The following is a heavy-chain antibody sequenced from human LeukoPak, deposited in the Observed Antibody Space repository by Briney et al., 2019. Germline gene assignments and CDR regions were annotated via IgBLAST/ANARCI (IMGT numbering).Heavy chain of an antibody. D-gene: IGHD2-2*01. J-gene: IGHJ5*02. CDR3: ARKRLGYCSSTSCPPDNWFDP. CDR1: GGSISSGDYY. V-gene: IGHV4-30-4*08. CDR2: IYYSGST. Sequence: SETLSLTCTVSGGSISSGDYYWSWIRQPPGKGLEWIGYIYYSGSTYYNPSLKSRVTISVDTSKNQFSLKLSSVTAADTAVYYCARKRLGYCSSTSCPPDNWFDPWGQGTLVTVSS.